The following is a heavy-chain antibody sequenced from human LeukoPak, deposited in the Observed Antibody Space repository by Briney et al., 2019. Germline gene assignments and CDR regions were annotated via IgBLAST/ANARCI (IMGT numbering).Heavy chain of an antibody. Sequence: SETLSLTCTVSGGSISSYYWGWIRQPPGKGLEWIGSTYHSGSTYYNPSLKSRVTISVDTSKNQFSLKLSSVTAADTAVYYGARHRGGMTTRYLDYWGQGTLVTVSS. CDR1: GGSISSYY. V-gene: IGHV4-38-2*02. D-gene: IGHD4-11*01. CDR2: TYHSGST. CDR3: ARHRGGMTTRYLDY. J-gene: IGHJ4*02.